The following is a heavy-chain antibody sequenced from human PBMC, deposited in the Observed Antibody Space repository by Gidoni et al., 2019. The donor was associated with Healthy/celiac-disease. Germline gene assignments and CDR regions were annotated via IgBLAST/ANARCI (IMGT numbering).Heavy chain of an antibody. CDR2: IYYSGST. Sequence: QVQLQESGPGLVKPSQTLSLTCTVSGGSISSGGYYWSWIRQHPGKSLEWIGYIYYSGSTYYNPSLKSRVTISVDTSKNQFSLKLSSVTAADTAVYYCARDYDFWSGYYWGMDVWGQGTTVTVSS. J-gene: IGHJ6*02. CDR3: ARDYDFWSGYYWGMDV. D-gene: IGHD3-3*01. V-gene: IGHV4-31*03. CDR1: GGSISSGGYY.